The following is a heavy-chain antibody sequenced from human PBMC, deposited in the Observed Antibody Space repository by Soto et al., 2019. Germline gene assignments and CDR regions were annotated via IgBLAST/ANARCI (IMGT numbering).Heavy chain of an antibody. CDR2: IYWDDDK. J-gene: IGHJ4*02. Sequence: QITLKESGPTLVKPTQTLTLTCTFSGFSLSTSRVGVGWIRQPPGKALEWLALIYWDDDKRYSPSLKSRLTTTKDTSNNQVVLTMTNTDPADTATYYCVHSSCGRTSASFVYCFQGTLVTVSS. D-gene: IGHD2-2*01. CDR3: VHSSCGRTSASFVY. V-gene: IGHV2-5*02. CDR1: GFSLSTSRVG.